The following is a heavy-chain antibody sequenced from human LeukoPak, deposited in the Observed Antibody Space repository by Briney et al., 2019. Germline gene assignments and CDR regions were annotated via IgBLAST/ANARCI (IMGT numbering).Heavy chain of an antibody. CDR3: ARDPGSITIFGVVDYYYGMDV. CDR1: GYTFTSYA. V-gene: IGHV7-4-1*02. Sequence: RVASVKVSCKASGYTFTSYAMNWVRQAPGQGLEWMGWINTNTGNPTYAQGFTGRFVFSLDTSVSTAYLQISSLKAEDTAVYYCARDPGSITIFGVVDYYYGMDVWGQGTTVTVSS. CDR2: INTNTGNP. J-gene: IGHJ6*02. D-gene: IGHD3-3*01.